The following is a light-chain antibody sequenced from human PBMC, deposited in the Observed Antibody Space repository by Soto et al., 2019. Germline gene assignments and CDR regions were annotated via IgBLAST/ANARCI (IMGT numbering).Light chain of an antibody. CDR1: QIISSY. V-gene: IGKV1-39*01. CDR3: QQSYSMPWT. CDR2: AAS. J-gene: IGKJ1*01. Sequence: DIQMTQSPSSLSASVGDRVTITCRASQIISSYLNWYQQKPGKAPKLLIYAASSLQSGVPSRFSGSGSGTDFTLTISSLQPEDFATYFCQQSYSMPWTFGQGTKVDIK.